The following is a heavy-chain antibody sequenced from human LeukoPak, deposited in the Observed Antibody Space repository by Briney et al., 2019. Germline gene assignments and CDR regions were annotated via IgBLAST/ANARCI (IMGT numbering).Heavy chain of an antibody. Sequence: GGSLRLSCAASGFTVSSNYMSWVRQAPGKGLEWVSVIYGGGSTYYADSVKGRFTISRDNSKNTLYLQMNSLRAEDTAVYYCAKILRPFDAFDIWGQGTMVIVSS. V-gene: IGHV3-66*01. J-gene: IGHJ3*02. D-gene: IGHD3-16*01. CDR1: GFTVSSNY. CDR3: AKILRPFDAFDI. CDR2: IYGGGST.